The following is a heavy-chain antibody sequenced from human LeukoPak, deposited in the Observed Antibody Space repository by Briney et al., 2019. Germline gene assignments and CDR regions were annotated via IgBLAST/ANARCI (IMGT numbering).Heavy chain of an antibody. CDR3: ARVGARYYDFWSGYYTSYYFDY. CDR2: INHSGST. V-gene: IGHV4-34*01. CDR1: GGSFSGYY. J-gene: IGHJ4*02. Sequence: SETLSLTCAVYGGSFSGYYWSWIRQPPGKGLEWIGEINHSGSTNYNPSLKSRVTISVDTSKNQFSLKLSSVTAADTAVYYCARVGARYYDFWSGYYTSYYFDYWGQGTLVTVSS. D-gene: IGHD3-3*01.